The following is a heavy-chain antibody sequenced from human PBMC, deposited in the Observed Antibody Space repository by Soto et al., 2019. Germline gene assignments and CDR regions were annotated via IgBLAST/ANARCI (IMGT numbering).Heavy chain of an antibody. D-gene: IGHD2-15*01. CDR2: IIPILGIA. CDR1: GGTFSSYT. Sequence: ASVKVSCKASGGTFSSYTISWVRQAPGQGLEWMGRIIPILGIANYAQKFQGRVTITADKSTSTAYMELSSLRSEDTAVYYCARGLGYCSGGSCYSPYYYYYMDVWGKGTTVTVSS. CDR3: ARGLGYCSGGSCYSPYYYYYMDV. V-gene: IGHV1-69*02. J-gene: IGHJ6*03.